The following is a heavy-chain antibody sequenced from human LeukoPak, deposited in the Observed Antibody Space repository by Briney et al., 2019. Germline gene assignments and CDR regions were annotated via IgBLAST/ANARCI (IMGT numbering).Heavy chain of an antibody. V-gene: IGHV3-21*01. J-gene: IGHJ4*02. D-gene: IGHD6-19*01. CDR2: IATGSSYM. CDR1: GFTFSTYG. Sequence: GGSLRLSCVASGFTFSTYGMNGVRQAPGKGLEWVSSIATGSSYMKYADSEKGRFTISRDNAKNSLYLQMNSLTAEDTAVYYCARDGLLYSSGWYNDYWGQGTLVTVSS. CDR3: ARDGLLYSSGWYNDY.